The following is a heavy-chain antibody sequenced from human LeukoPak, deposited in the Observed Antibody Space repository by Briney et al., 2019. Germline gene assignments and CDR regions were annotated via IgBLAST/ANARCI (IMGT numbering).Heavy chain of an antibody. CDR2: IYYSGST. CDR1: GGSISSYY. V-gene: IGHV4-59*08. J-gene: IGHJ6*02. CDR3: ASYCSGGSCFGGMDV. Sequence: SETLSLTCTVSGGSISSYYWSWIRQPPGKGLEWIGYIYYSGSTNYNPSLKSRVTISVDPSKHQFSLTLSSVTAADTAVYYCASYCSGGSCFGGMDVWGQGTTVTVSS. D-gene: IGHD2-15*01.